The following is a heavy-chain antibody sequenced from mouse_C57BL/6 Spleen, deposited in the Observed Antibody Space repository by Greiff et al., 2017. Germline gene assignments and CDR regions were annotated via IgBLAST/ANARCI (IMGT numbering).Heavy chain of an antibody. CDR2: IDPSDSYT. CDR1: GYTFTSYW. Sequence: QVQLQQSGAELVMPGASVKLSCKASGYTFTSYWMHWVKQRPGQGLEWIGEIDPSDSYTNYNQKFKGKSTLTVDKSSSTAYMQLSSLTSEDSAVYYCARSRGSSPWFAYWGQGTLVTVSA. D-gene: IGHD1-1*01. V-gene: IGHV1-69*01. CDR3: ARSRGSSPWFAY. J-gene: IGHJ3*01.